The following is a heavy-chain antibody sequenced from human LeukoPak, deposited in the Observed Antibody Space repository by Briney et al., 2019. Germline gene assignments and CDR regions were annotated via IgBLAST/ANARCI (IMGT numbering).Heavy chain of an antibody. J-gene: IGHJ4*02. Sequence: SETLSLTCTVSGGSISNTSYYWGWIRQPPGNGLEWIGSASYSGNTYYNPSLESRVIISVDTSKNQFSLRLSSVTAADTAIYYCARLRSYGGIRGIDYWGQGTLVAVSS. CDR2: ASYSGNT. CDR1: GGSISNTSYY. CDR3: ARLRSYGGIRGIDY. D-gene: IGHD4-23*01. V-gene: IGHV4-39*01.